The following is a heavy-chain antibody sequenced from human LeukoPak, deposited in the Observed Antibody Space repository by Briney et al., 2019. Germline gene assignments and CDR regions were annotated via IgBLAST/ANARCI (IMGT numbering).Heavy chain of an antibody. CDR3: ARGKRTTMMNYGTDV. CDR1: GGSISSYY. CDR2: INHSGST. J-gene: IGHJ6*02. Sequence: SETLSLTCTVSGGSISSYYWSWIRQPPGKGLEWIGEINHSGSTNYNPSLKSRVTISVDTSKNQFSLKLSSVTAADTAVYYCARGKRTTMMNYGTDVWGQGTTVTVSS. V-gene: IGHV4-34*01. D-gene: IGHD3-22*01.